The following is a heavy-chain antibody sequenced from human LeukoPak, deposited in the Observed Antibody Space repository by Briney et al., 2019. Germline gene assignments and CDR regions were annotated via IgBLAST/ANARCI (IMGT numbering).Heavy chain of an antibody. CDR3: TRTSFGWGAFDI. D-gene: IGHD3-16*01. CDR1: GFTFSDSA. V-gene: IGHV3-73*01. CDR2: IRSKANTYAT. J-gene: IGHJ3*02. Sequence: GGSLRLSCAASGFTFSDSAMHWVRQASGKRLEWVGRIRSKANTYATAYVASVKGRFTISRDDSKNTAYLQMNSLKTEDTAVYYCTRTSFGWGAFDIWGQGTVVTVSS.